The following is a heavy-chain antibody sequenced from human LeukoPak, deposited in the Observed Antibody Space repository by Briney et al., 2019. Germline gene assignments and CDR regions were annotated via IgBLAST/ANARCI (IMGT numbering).Heavy chain of an antibody. CDR1: GFTFSGYA. D-gene: IGHD1-14*01. J-gene: IGHJ4*02. CDR3: ATRTAATGPHFDS. V-gene: IGHV3-23*01. CDR2: IGGSGGNT. Sequence: GGSLRLSCAASGFTFSGYAMSWVRQASGKGLEWVSAIGGSGGNTYYADSVKGRFTISRDNSKNTFYLQINSLRTEDTAVYYCATRTAATGPHFDSWGQGTLVTVSS.